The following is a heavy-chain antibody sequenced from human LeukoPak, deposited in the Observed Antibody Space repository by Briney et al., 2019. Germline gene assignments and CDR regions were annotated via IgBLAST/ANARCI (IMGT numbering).Heavy chain of an antibody. CDR2: INSDGSST. J-gene: IGHJ6*02. CDR1: GFAFRTFS. CDR3: FQSGGMDI. Sequence: GGSLRLSCAASGFAFRTFSMHWVREAPGKGLVWVSRINSDGSSTNYADSVKGRFTISRDNAKNTLYLQMNSLRAEDTAVYFCFQSGGMDIWGQGTTVTVSS. V-gene: IGHV3-74*01.